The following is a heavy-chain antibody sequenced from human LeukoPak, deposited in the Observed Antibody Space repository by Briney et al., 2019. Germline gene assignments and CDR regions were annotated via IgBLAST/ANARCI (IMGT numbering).Heavy chain of an antibody. CDR3: ASGGILTGLDY. CDR2: INHSGST. D-gene: IGHD3-9*01. CDR1: GGSFNGYY. J-gene: IGHJ4*02. Sequence: SETLSLTCAVYGGSFNGYYWSWIRQPPGKGLEWIGEINHSGSTNYNPSLKSRVTISVDTSKNQFSLKLSSVAAADTAVYYCASGGILTGLDYWGQGTLVTVSS. V-gene: IGHV4-34*01.